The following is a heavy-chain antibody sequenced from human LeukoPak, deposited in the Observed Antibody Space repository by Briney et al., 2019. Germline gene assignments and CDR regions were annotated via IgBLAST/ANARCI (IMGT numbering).Heavy chain of an antibody. Sequence: TGGSLRLSCAASGFTFDDYAMHWVRQAPGKGLEWVSGISWNSGSIGYADSVKGRFTISRDNAKNSLYLQMNSLRAEDTALYYCAKGLTLYYGSGSPDYWGQGTLVTVSS. CDR2: ISWNSGSI. V-gene: IGHV3-9*01. D-gene: IGHD3-10*01. J-gene: IGHJ4*02. CDR3: AKGLTLYYGSGSPDY. CDR1: GFTFDDYA.